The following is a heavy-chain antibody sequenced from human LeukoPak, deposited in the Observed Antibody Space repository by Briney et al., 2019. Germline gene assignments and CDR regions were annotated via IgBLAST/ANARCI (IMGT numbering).Heavy chain of an antibody. J-gene: IGHJ5*02. Sequence: GGSLRLSCAASGFTFDDYAMHWVRQAPGRGLEWVSGISWNRGSIGYADSVKGRFTISRDNAKNSLYLQMNSLRAEDTALYYCAKADAWGQGTLVTVSS. CDR2: ISWNRGSI. CDR3: AKADA. CDR1: GFTFDDYA. V-gene: IGHV3-9*01.